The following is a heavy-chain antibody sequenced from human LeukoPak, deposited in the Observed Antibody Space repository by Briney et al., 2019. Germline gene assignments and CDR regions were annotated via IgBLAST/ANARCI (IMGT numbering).Heavy chain of an antibody. CDR2: IYNSGTT. Sequence: SETLSLTCTVTSASISGTYYFWGWIRQSPGKGLEWIGSIYNSGTTYYNPSLKSRVTISVDTSKNQFSLKLTSVTAAGTAVYYCARHRVGHCTSVTCPTLEYWGQGTLVTVSS. J-gene: IGHJ4*02. CDR3: ARHRVGHCTSVTCPTLEY. D-gene: IGHD2-8*02. CDR1: SASISGTYYF. V-gene: IGHV4-39*01.